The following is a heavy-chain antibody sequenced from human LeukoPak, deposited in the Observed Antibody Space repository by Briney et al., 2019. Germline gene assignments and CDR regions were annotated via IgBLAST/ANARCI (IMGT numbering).Heavy chain of an antibody. CDR2: ISSSSNYI. J-gene: IGHJ4*02. V-gene: IGHV3-21*01. Sequence: GGSLRLSCAASGFTFSSYSMNWVRQAPGKGLEWVSSISSSSNYIYYADSVKGRFTIPRDNAKNSLYLQMNSLRAEDTAVYYCARGRFRYYDSSGYYGPDYWGQGTLVTVSS. CDR3: ARGRFRYYDSSGYYGPDY. D-gene: IGHD3-22*01. CDR1: GFTFSSYS.